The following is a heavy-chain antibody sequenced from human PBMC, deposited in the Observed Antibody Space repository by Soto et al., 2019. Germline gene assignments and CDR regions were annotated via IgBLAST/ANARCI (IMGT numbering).Heavy chain of an antibody. V-gene: IGHV3-53*01. CDR3: AGSSGWYPRTFDY. Sequence: EVQLVESGGGLIQPGGSLRLSCAASGFTVSSNYMSWVRQAPGKGLEWVSVIYSGGSTYYADSVKGRFTISRDNSKNTLYLQMNSLRAEDTAVYYCAGSSGWYPRTFDYWGQGTLVTVSS. J-gene: IGHJ4*02. CDR1: GFTVSSNY. CDR2: IYSGGST. D-gene: IGHD6-19*01.